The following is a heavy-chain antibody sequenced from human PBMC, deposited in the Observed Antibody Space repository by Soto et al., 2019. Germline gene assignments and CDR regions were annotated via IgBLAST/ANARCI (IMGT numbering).Heavy chain of an antibody. CDR3: ARGTRITIFGVVPLGYYYGMDV. V-gene: IGHV4-34*01. CDR1: GGSFSGYY. J-gene: IGHJ6*02. Sequence: PSETLSLTCAVYGGSFSGYYWRWIREPPGKGQERIWEINHSGSTNYNPSLKSRVTISVDTSKNQFSLKLSSVTAADTAVYYCARGTRITIFGVVPLGYYYGMDVWGQGTTVTVSS. CDR2: INHSGST. D-gene: IGHD3-3*01.